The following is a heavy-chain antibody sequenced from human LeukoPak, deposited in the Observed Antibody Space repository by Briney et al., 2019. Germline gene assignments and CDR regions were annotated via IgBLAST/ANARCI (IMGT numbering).Heavy chain of an antibody. CDR1: GFTFSSYS. V-gene: IGHV3-48*01. D-gene: IGHD4-17*01. J-gene: IGHJ4*02. CDR2: ISSSSSTI. CDR3: ARAPTVTTPKTFGY. Sequence: GGSLRLSCAASGFTFSSYSMNWVRQAPGKGLEWVSYISSSSSTIYYADSVKGRFTISRDNAKNSLYLQMNSLRAEDTAVYCCARAPTVTTPKTFGYWGQGALVTVSS.